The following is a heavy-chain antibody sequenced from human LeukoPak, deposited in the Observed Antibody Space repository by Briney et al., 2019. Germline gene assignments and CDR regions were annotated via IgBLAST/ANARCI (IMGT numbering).Heavy chain of an antibody. CDR2: IYTSGST. Sequence: SETLSLTCTVSGGSISSYYWSWIRQPPGKGLEWIGYIYTSGSTNYNPSLKSRVTMSVDTSKNQFSLKLSSVTAADTAVYYCAREEDSSVTNWGQGTLVTVSS. V-gene: IGHV4-4*09. D-gene: IGHD3-22*01. CDR1: GGSISSYY. CDR3: AREEDSSVTN. J-gene: IGHJ4*02.